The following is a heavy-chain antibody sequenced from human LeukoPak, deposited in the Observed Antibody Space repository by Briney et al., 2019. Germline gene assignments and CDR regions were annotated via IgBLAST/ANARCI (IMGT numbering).Heavy chain of an antibody. CDR1: GGSVSSGSYY. V-gene: IGHV4-61*01. CDR3: ARVGRDGYTRYWFDP. J-gene: IGHJ5*02. Sequence: SETLSLTGTVSGGSVSSGSYYWTWIRQPPGKGLEWIGYIYYSGSTNYNPSLKSRVTISVDTSKNQFSLKLSSVTAADTAVYYCARVGRDGYTRYWFDPWGQGTLVTVSS. D-gene: IGHD5-24*01. CDR2: IYYSGST.